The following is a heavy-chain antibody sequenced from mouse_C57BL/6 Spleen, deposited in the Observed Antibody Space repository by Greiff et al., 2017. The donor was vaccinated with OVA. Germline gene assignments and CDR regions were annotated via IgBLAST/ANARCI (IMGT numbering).Heavy chain of an antibody. CDR3: ARGRSSSYVLYAMDY. CDR2: IRNKANGYTT. Sequence: EVQVVESGGGLVQPGGSLSLSCAASGFTFTDYYMSWVRQPPGKALEWLGFIRNKANGYTTEYSASVKGRFTISRDNSQSILYLQMNALRAEDSATYYCARGRSSSYVLYAMDYWGQGTSVTVSS. V-gene: IGHV7-3*01. J-gene: IGHJ4*01. CDR1: GFTFTDYY. D-gene: IGHD1-1*01.